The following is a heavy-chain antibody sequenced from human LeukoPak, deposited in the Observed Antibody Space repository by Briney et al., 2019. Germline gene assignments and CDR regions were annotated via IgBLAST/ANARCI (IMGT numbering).Heavy chain of an antibody. CDR2: ISAYNGNT. D-gene: IGHD3-9*01. CDR3: ARNYDILTGYYRGVYYFDY. V-gene: IGHV1-18*01. CDR1: GGTFSSYA. J-gene: IGHJ4*02. Sequence: GASVKVSCKASGGTFSSYAISWVRQAPGQGLEWMGWISAYNGNTNYAQKLQGRVTMTTDTSTSTAYMELRSLRSDDTAVYYCARNYDILTGYYRGVYYFDYWGQGTLVTVSS.